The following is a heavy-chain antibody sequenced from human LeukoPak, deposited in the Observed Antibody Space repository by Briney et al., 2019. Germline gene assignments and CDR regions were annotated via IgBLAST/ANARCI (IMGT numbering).Heavy chain of an antibody. CDR1: GFTFNKYW. CDR2: IKQDGSEK. CDR3: AREYCSSTSCYEGNWFDP. J-gene: IGHJ5*02. V-gene: IGHV3-7*01. D-gene: IGHD2-2*01. Sequence: GGSLRLSCAASGFTFNKYWMSWVRQAPGKGLEWVANIKQDGSEKYYVDSVKGRFTISRDNAKNSLFLQMHSLRAEDTAVYFCAREYCSSTSCYEGNWFDPWGQGTLVTVSS.